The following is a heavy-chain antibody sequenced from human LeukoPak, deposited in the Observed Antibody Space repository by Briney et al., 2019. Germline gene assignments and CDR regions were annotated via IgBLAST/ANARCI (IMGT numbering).Heavy chain of an antibody. Sequence: ASVKVSCKASGGTFSSYAISWVRQAPGQGLEWMGRIIPILGIANYAQKFQGRVTITADKSTSTAYMELSSLRSEDTAVYYCARIPPRSSSWSFDYWAREPWSPSPQ. CDR2: IIPILGIA. J-gene: IGHJ4*02. D-gene: IGHD6-13*01. V-gene: IGHV1-69*04. CDR1: GGTFSSYA. CDR3: ARIPPRSSSWSFDY.